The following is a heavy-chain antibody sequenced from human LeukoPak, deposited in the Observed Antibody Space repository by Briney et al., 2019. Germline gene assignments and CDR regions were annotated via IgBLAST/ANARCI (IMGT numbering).Heavy chain of an antibody. D-gene: IGHD3-22*01. V-gene: IGHV3-23*01. CDR1: GFTFSSYA. CDR3: ASRGDYYDRPRDAFDI. Sequence: GGSLRLSCAASGFTFSSYAMSWVRQAPGKGLEWVSAISGSGGSTYYADSVKGRFTISRDNAKNSLYLQINSLRAEDTAVYYCASRGDYYDRPRDAFDIWGQGTMVTVSS. J-gene: IGHJ3*02. CDR2: ISGSGGST.